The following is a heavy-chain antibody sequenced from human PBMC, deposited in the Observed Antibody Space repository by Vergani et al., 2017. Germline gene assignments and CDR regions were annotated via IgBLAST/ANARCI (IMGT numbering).Heavy chain of an antibody. D-gene: IGHD3-16*01. V-gene: IGHV3-48*01. CDR2: ISSSSSTI. J-gene: IGHJ6*02. CDR1: GFTFSSYS. Sequence: EVQLVESGGGLVQPGGSLRLSCAASGFTFSSYSMNWVRQAPGKGLEWVSYISSSSSTIYYADSVKGRFTISRDNAKNSLYLQMNSLRAEDTAVYYCARDRSKSDGGYYYYYGMDVWGQGTTVTVSS. CDR3: ARDRSKSDGGYYYYYGMDV.